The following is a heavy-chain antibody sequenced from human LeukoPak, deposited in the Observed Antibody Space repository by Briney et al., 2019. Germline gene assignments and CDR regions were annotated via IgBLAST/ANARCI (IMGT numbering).Heavy chain of an antibody. CDR2: IYYSGST. Sequence: ASETLSLTCTVSGGSISSSSYYWSWIRQPPGKGLEWIGYIYYSGSTNYNPSFKSRVTISVDTSKNQFSLKLSSVTAADTAVYYCAGLASGYGSPFDPWGQGTLVTVSS. J-gene: IGHJ5*02. D-gene: IGHD5-12*01. CDR1: GGSISSSSYY. V-gene: IGHV4-61*05. CDR3: AGLASGYGSPFDP.